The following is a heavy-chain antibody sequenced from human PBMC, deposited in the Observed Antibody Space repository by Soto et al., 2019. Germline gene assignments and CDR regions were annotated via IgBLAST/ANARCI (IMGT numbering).Heavy chain of an antibody. CDR3: AKDKGYSSSWYVTHCDY. Sequence: EVQLLESGGGLVQPGGSLRLSCAASGFTFSSYAMSWVRQAPGKGLEWVSAISGSGGSTYYADSVKGRFTISRDNSKNTLYLQMNSLRAEDTAVYYCAKDKGYSSSWYVTHCDYWGQGTLVTVSS. CDR1: GFTFSSYA. CDR2: ISGSGGST. V-gene: IGHV3-23*01. D-gene: IGHD6-13*01. J-gene: IGHJ4*02.